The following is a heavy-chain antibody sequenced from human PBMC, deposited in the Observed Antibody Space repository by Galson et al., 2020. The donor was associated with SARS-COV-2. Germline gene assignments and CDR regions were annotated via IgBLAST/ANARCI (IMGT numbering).Heavy chain of an antibody. Sequence: SGPTLVKPTQALTLTCTFSGFSLTTSGVGVGWIRQPPGKALEWLALIYWNDDKRYSPSLMSRLTITKDTSTNQVVLTMTNMDPLDTATYYCAHRWELLLGDALDVWGQRTMVTVAS. CDR2: IYWNDDK. CDR3: AHRWELLLGDALDV. J-gene: IGHJ3*01. CDR1: GFSLTTSGVG. D-gene: IGHD1-26*01. V-gene: IGHV2-5*01.